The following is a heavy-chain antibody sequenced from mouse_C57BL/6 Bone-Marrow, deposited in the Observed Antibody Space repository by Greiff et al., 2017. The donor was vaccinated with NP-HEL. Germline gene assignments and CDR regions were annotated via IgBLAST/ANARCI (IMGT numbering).Heavy chain of an antibody. CDR2: INPNNGGT. CDR1: GYTFTDYN. Sequence: VQLQQSGPELVKPGASVKIPCKASGYTFTDYNMDWVKQSHGKSLEWIGDINPNNGGTIYNQKFKGKATLTVDKSSSTAYMELRSLTSEDTAVYYCARRRNFITTVVAPFDYWGKGTTLTVSS. CDR3: ARRRNFITTVVAPFDY. D-gene: IGHD1-1*01. V-gene: IGHV1-18*01. J-gene: IGHJ2*01.